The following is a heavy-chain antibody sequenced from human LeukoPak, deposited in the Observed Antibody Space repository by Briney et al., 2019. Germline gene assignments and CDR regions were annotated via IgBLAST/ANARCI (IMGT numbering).Heavy chain of an antibody. Sequence: SETLSLTCTVSGGSISSSSYYWGWIRQPPGKGLEWIGSIYYSGSTYYNPSLKSRVTISEDTSKNQFSLKLSSVTAADTAVYYCARLVRIVVVPAAIPWFDPWGQGTLVTVSS. CDR1: GGSISSSSYY. D-gene: IGHD2-2*02. J-gene: IGHJ5*02. V-gene: IGHV4-39*01. CDR2: IYYSGST. CDR3: ARLVRIVVVPAAIPWFDP.